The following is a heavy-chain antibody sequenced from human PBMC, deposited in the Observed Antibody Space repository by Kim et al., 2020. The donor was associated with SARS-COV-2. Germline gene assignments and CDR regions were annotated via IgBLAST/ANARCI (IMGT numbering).Heavy chain of an antibody. D-gene: IGHD2-15*01. V-gene: IGHV4-59*01. Sequence: TLKSRVTLSVDTSKNQFSLRLSSVTAADTAVYYWARVRSLRSNYYYGMDVWGQGTTVTVSS. J-gene: IGHJ6*02. CDR3: ARVRSLRSNYYYGMDV.